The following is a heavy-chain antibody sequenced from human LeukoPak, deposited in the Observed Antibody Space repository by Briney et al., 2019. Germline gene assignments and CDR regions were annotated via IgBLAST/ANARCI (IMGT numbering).Heavy chain of an antibody. J-gene: IGHJ4*02. V-gene: IGHV1-2*06. CDR3: ARGRYGYSYGPYFDY. CDR2: INPNSGGT. D-gene: IGHD5-18*01. CDR1: GYTFTGYY. Sequence: APVKVSCKASGYTFTGYYMHWVRQAPGQGLEWMGRINPNSGGTNYAQKFQGRVTMTRDTSISTAYMELSRLRSDDTAVYYCARGRYGYSYGPYFDYWGQGTLVTVSS.